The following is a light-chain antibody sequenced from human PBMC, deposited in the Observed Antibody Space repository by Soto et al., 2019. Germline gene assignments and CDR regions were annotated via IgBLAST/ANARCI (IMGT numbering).Light chain of an antibody. Sequence: QSVLTQPPSVSGAPGQRVTISCTGSSSNIGAGYDVHWYQQLPGTAPKLLIYGNSNRPSGVPDRFSGSKSGTSASLAITGVKAEDEADYYSPSSGSSLSALFGGGTKLTVL. CDR2: GNS. CDR1: SSNIGAGYD. V-gene: IGLV1-40*01. CDR3: PSSGSSLSAL. J-gene: IGLJ3*02.